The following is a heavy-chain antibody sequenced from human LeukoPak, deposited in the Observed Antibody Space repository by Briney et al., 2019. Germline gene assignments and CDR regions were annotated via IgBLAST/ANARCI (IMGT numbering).Heavy chain of an antibody. V-gene: IGHV4-30-4*01. D-gene: IGHD1-1*01. J-gene: IGHJ4*02. CDR3: ARDGNFDY. CDR2: IYYSGST. Sequence: SETLSLTCTVSGGSISSADYYGSWIRQPPGKGLEWIGYIYYSGSTYYNSSLESRVTISVDTSKNLFFLKLSSVTAADTAVFYCARDGNFDYWGQGTLVTVSS. CDR1: GGSISSADYY.